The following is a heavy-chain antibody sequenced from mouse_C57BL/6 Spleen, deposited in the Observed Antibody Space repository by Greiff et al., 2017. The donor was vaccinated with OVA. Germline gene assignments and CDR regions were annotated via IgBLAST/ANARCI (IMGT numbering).Heavy chain of an antibody. V-gene: IGHV1-18*01. CDR2: INPNNGGT. CDR3: ARKEGYDGYSWFAY. Sequence: EVQLQESGPELVKPGASVKIPCKASGYTFTDSNMDWLKQSHGKSLEWIGDINPNNGGTIYNQQFKGKATLTVDKSSSTAYMELRSLTSEDTAVYYCARKEGYDGYSWFAYWGQGTLVTVSA. D-gene: IGHD2-3*01. J-gene: IGHJ3*01. CDR1: GYTFTDSN.